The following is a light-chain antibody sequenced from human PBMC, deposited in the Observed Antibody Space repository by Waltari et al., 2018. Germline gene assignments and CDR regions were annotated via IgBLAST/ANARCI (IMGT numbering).Light chain of an antibody. CDR1: QSVSNF. CDR2: DAS. Sequence: EIVLTQSPATLSLSPGERATLSCRASQSVSNFLSWYQQKPGQAPRLLIYDASNSAPGIPARFSGSGSGTDFSLTISRLEPEDFAVYYCQQRSNWPPFTFGQGTKLEIK. V-gene: IGKV3-11*01. J-gene: IGKJ2*01. CDR3: QQRSNWPPFT.